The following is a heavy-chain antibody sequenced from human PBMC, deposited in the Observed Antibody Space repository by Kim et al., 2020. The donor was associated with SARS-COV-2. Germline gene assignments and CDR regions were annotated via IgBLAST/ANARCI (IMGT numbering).Heavy chain of an antibody. CDR3: ARVRITMVRGAPDY. V-gene: IGHV3-48*04. CDR1: GFTFSSYS. D-gene: IGHD3-10*01. J-gene: IGHJ4*02. Sequence: GGSLRLSCAASGFTFSSYSMNWVRQAPGKGLEWVSYISSSSSTIYYADSVKGRFTISRDNAKNSLYLQMNSLRAEDTAVYYCARVRITMVRGAPDYWGQGTLVTVSS. CDR2: ISSSSSTI.